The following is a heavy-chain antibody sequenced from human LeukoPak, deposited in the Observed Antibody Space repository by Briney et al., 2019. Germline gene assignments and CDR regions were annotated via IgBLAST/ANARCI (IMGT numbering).Heavy chain of an antibody. D-gene: IGHD2-2*01. J-gene: IGHJ4*02. Sequence: PSETLSLTCAVYGGSFSGYYWSWIRQPPGKGLEWIGGINHSGSTNYNPSLKSRVTISVDTSKNQFSLKLSSETAADTAVYYCARDLIVPDAMTGWGSYSADYWGQGTLATVSS. CDR1: GGSFSGYY. CDR2: INHSGST. V-gene: IGHV4-34*01. CDR3: ARDLIVPDAMTGWGSYSADY.